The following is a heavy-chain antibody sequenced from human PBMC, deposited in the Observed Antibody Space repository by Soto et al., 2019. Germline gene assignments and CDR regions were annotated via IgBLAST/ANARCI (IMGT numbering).Heavy chain of an antibody. Sequence: PSETLSLTCTVSGASISGFYWSWVRKSAGKGLEWIGRIYATGTTDYNPSLKSRVMMSVDTSKKQFSLKLRSVTAADTAVYYCVRDGTKTLRDWFDPWGQGISVTVSS. CDR1: GASISGFY. CDR3: VRDGTKTLRDWFDP. CDR2: IYATGTT. V-gene: IGHV4-4*07. D-gene: IGHD1-1*01. J-gene: IGHJ5*02.